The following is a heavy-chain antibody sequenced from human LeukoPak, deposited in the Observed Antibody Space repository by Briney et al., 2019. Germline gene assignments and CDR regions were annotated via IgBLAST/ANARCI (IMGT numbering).Heavy chain of an antibody. J-gene: IGHJ4*02. D-gene: IGHD4-17*01. Sequence: ASVKVSCKASGYTFTGYYMHWVRQAPGQGLEWMGWINPNSGGTNYAQKFQGRVTMTRDTSISTAYMELSRLRSDDTAVYYSASLVGTVTTGDPFDYWGQGTLVTVSS. CDR3: ASLVGTVTTGDPFDY. CDR1: GYTFTGYY. CDR2: INPNSGGT. V-gene: IGHV1-2*02.